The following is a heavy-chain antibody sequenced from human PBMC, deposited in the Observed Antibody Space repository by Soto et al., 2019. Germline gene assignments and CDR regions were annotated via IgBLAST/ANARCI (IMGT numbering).Heavy chain of an antibody. CDR2: IYYTGST. V-gene: IGHV4-59*08. Sequence: QVQLQESDPGLVKPSETLSLTCTVSGGSITSYYWSWIRQPPGKGLEWLGYIYYTGSTNYNPSLKSRVTISLDTSKNQFSLKLSSVTAADTAVYYCARHAYGSGFYYGMDVWGQGTTVTVSS. D-gene: IGHD3-10*01. CDR1: GGSITSYY. CDR3: ARHAYGSGFYYGMDV. J-gene: IGHJ6*02.